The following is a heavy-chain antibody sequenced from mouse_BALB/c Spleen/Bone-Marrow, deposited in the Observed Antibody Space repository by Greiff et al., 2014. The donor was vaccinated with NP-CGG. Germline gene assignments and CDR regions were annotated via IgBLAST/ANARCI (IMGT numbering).Heavy chain of an antibody. Sequence: EVKLVESGPELVKPGASVKISRKASGYSFTGYYMHWVKQSHVKSLEWIGRINPYNGVISYNQNFKDKASLTVDKSSSTAYMELHSLTSEDSAVYYCARNGPYAMDYWGQGTSVTVSS. V-gene: IGHV1-31*01. CDR2: INPYNGVI. J-gene: IGHJ4*01. D-gene: IGHD3-1*01. CDR1: GYSFTGYY. CDR3: ARNGPYAMDY.